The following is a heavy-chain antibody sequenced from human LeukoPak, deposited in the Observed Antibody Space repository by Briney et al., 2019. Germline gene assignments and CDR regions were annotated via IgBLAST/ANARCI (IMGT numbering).Heavy chain of an antibody. D-gene: IGHD6-19*01. CDR2: IHSSSGSI. V-gene: IGHV3-21*01. CDR3: AKVGAVAAVEN. Sequence: GGSLRLSCAASGFNFTNYNMNWVRQAPGKGLEWVSSIHSSSGSIYYADSLKGRFTISRDNAKNSLYLQMNSLRAEDTAVYYCAKVGAVAAVENWGQGTLVTVSS. J-gene: IGHJ4*02. CDR1: GFNFTNYN.